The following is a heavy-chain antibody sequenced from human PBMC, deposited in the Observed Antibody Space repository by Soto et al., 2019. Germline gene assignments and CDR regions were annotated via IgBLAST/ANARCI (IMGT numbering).Heavy chain of an antibody. CDR1: GDSVSSNSAA. V-gene: IGHV6-1*01. D-gene: IGHD5-12*01. Sequence: SQTLSLTCAISGDSVSSNSAAWNWIRQSPSRDLKWLGRTYYRSKWNNDYAISVKSRITINPETSKNHFSLQLNSVTPEYTAVYYCARDLRPYDAAFDNWGQGTMVTGSS. CDR3: ARDLRPYDAAFDN. CDR2: TYYRSKWNN. J-gene: IGHJ3*02.